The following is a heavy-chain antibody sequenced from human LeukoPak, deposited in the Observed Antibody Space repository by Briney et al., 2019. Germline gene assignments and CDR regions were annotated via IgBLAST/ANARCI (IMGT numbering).Heavy chain of an antibody. CDR2: IYTSGST. Sequence: SETLSLTCTVSGGSISSYYGSWIRQPPGKGLEWIGYIYTSGSTKYNPSLKSRVTISVDTSKNQFSLKLSSVTAADTAVYYCARHASSLFDPWGQGTLLTVSS. J-gene: IGHJ5*02. V-gene: IGHV4-4*09. CDR1: GGSISSYY. CDR3: ARHASSLFDP.